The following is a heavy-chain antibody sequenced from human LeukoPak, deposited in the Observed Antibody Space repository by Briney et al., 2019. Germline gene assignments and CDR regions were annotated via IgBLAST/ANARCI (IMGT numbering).Heavy chain of an antibody. Sequence: SVKVSCKASGGTFSSYAISWVRQAPGQGLEWMGRIIPIFGTANYAQKFQGRVTITTDESTSTAYMELNSLRAEDTAVYYCAKPLPRASATYYYYMDVWGKGTTVTVSS. CDR2: IIPIFGTA. CDR3: AKPLPRASATYYYYMDV. J-gene: IGHJ6*03. V-gene: IGHV1-69*05. CDR1: GGTFSSYA.